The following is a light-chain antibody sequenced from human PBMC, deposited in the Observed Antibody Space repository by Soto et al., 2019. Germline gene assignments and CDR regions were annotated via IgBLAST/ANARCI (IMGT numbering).Light chain of an antibody. CDR3: QQHNQWPIT. V-gene: IGKV3D-15*01. Sequence: EIVMTQSPATLSVSPGGRVALSGRASQSVSINLAWFQQKPGQAPRLLIYYISTRATGIPARFSGSGSGTEFTLTINSLQSEDSAVYYCQQHNQWPITFGQGTRLEIK. J-gene: IGKJ5*01. CDR2: YIS. CDR1: QSVSIN.